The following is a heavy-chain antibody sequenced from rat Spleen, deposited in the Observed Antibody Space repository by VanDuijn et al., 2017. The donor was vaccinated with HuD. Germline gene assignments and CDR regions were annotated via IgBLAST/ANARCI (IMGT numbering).Heavy chain of an antibody. V-gene: IGHV5-25*01. D-gene: IGHD1-6*01. Sequence: EVQLVESGGGLVQPGRSMKLSCAASGFPFSNYDMAWVRQAPKAGLEWVATISYDGGNTYYLDSVKGRFTISRDNAKSTLYLQMDSLRSEDTATYYCTRDYGYWGQGVMVTVSS. CDR1: GFPFSNYD. CDR2: ISYDGGNT. J-gene: IGHJ2*01. CDR3: TRDYGY.